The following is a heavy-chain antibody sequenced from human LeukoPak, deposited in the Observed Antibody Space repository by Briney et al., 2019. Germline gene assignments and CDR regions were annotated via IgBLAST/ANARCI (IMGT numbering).Heavy chain of an antibody. CDR2: IYTSGST. J-gene: IGHJ3*02. D-gene: IGHD3-3*01. CDR1: GGSISSGSYY. Sequence: SETLSLTCTVSGGSISSGSYYWSRIRQPAGKGLEWIGRIYTSGSTNYNPSLKSRVTISVDTSKNQFSLKLSSVTAADTAVYYCAAIPYDFWSGYYLGAFDIWGQGTMVTVSS. V-gene: IGHV4-61*02. CDR3: AAIPYDFWSGYYLGAFDI.